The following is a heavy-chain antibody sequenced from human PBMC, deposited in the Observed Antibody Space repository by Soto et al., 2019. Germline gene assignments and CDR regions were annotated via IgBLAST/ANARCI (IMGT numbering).Heavy chain of an antibody. CDR2: IFTNGASP. CDR3: ARRPPKQRSFEH. CDR1: GYTFYNSV. V-gene: IGHV3-23*05. J-gene: IGHJ4*02. D-gene: IGHD6-25*01. Sequence: PAGCLGLSCAASGYTFYNSVMPWVRKAPGKGLEWVSSIFTNGASPDYTTAVKGRFTISADSSRNTVFLELSGLRVKDTAIYSCARRPPKQRSFEHWVQRTQVTVSS.